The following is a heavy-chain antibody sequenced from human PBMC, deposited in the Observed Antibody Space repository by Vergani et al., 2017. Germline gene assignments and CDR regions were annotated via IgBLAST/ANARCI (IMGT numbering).Heavy chain of an antibody. CDR2: INHSGST. CDR3: AIRGGSYCDY. D-gene: IGHD1-26*01. J-gene: IGHJ4*02. CDR1: GGGERGEE. V-gene: IGHV4-34*01. Sequence: QVQLQQWGAGQGKRGEKREEKGEGEGGGERGEERSGIRQDTGKGREGIGEINHSGSTNYNPSLKSLVTISGDTSKNQFSLKLSSVTAADTAVYYCAIRGGSYCDYWGQGTLVTVSS.